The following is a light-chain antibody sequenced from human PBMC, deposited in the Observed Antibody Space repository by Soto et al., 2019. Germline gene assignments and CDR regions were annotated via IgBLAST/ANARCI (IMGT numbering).Light chain of an antibody. CDR3: CSYTSSSTRLYA. J-gene: IGLJ1*01. Sequence: QSVLTQPASVSGSPGQSITISCTGTSSDVGGYNYVSWYQQHPDKAPKLLIYDVSNRPSGVSNRFSGSKSGNTASLTISGLQAEDEADYYCCSYTSSSTRLYAFGTVTKLTVL. V-gene: IGLV2-14*03. CDR2: DVS. CDR1: SSDVGGYNY.